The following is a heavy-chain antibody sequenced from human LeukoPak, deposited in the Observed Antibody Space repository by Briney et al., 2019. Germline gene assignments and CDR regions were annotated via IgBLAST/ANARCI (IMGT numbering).Heavy chain of an antibody. CDR2: IYTSGNT. V-gene: IGHV4-61*02. J-gene: IGHJ4*02. CDR3: ARGGGTYYYDSSGYYHPY. Sequence: PSQTLSLTCTVSGGSISSGSDYWSWIRQPAGKGLEWIGRIYTSGNTNYNPSLKSRVTISVDTSKNQFSLKLSSVTAADTAVYYCARGGGTYYYDSSGYYHPYWGQGTLVTVSS. CDR1: GGSISSGSDY. D-gene: IGHD3-22*01.